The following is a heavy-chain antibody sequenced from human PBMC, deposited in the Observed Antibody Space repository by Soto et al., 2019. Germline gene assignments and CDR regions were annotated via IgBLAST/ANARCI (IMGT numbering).Heavy chain of an antibody. D-gene: IGHD3-3*01. Sequence: QITLNESGPTQVKPRQTLTLTCTFSGFSLTTSGVGVGWIRQSPGKAPEWLAFIYWDDDKRYSTSLKSRLTITKDTPKNQVVLTMAALDPADTATYYCAHRVLRTVFGLVATTAIYFDFWGQGTPVAVSS. CDR2: IYWDDDK. V-gene: IGHV2-5*02. CDR1: GFSLTTSGVG. CDR3: AHRVLRTVFGLVATTAIYFDF. J-gene: IGHJ4*02.